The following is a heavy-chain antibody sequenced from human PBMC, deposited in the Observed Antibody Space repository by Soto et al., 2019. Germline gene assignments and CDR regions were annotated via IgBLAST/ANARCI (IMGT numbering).Heavy chain of an antibody. CDR1: GYTFTGYY. Sequence: QVQLVQSGAEVKTPGASVKVSCKASGYTFTGYYIHWVRQAPGQGLEWMGWINPNGGGTNYARRFQGRVTMTRDTSIGTAYMELTRLKPDDTAVYYCASSVNRYYGSGSLPDGYWGQGTLVTVSS. V-gene: IGHV1-2*02. CDR3: ASSVNRYYGSGSLPDGY. J-gene: IGHJ4*02. CDR2: INPNGGGT. D-gene: IGHD3-10*01.